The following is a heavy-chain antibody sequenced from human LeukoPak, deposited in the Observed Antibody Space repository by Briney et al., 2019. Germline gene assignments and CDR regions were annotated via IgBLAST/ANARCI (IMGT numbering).Heavy chain of an antibody. CDR2: INPYNGHT. CDR3: AREGSYRFDY. Sequence: ASVKVSCKASGYTFTSYGVTWVRQAPGQGLEWMGWINPYNGHTNHTQKLQGRVTVTTGTSTSTAYMELRSLRSDDTAVYYCAREGSYRFDYWGQGTLVTVSS. V-gene: IGHV1-18*01. D-gene: IGHD1-26*01. J-gene: IGHJ4*02. CDR1: GYTFTSYG.